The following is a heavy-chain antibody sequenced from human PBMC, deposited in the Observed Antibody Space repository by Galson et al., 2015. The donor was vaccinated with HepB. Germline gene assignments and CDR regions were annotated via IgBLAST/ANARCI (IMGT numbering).Heavy chain of an antibody. J-gene: IGHJ4*02. CDR1: GGTFSSYT. D-gene: IGHD6-13*01. CDR3: ARDYQQQQRK. V-gene: IGHV1-69*04. CDR2: IIPILGIA. Sequence: QSGAEVKKPGASVKVSCKASGGTFSSYTISWVRQAPGQGLEWMGRIIPILGIANYAQKFQGRVTITADKSTSTAYMELSSLRSEDTAVYYCARDYQQQQRKWGQGTLVTVSS.